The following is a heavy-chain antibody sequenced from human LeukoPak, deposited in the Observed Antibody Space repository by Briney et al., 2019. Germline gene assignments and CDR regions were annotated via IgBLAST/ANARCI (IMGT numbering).Heavy chain of an antibody. D-gene: IGHD2-2*01. CDR3: ARAPGYCSSTSCWTYYYYYYMDV. V-gene: IGHV3-21*01. J-gene: IGHJ6*03. Sequence: PGGSLRLSCAASGFTFSSYSMNWVRQAPGKGLEWVSSISSSSSYIYYADSVKGRFTISRDNAKNSLYLQMNSLRAEDTAVYYCARAPGYCSSTSCWTYYYYYYMDVWGKGTTVTVSS. CDR1: GFTFSSYS. CDR2: ISSSSSYI.